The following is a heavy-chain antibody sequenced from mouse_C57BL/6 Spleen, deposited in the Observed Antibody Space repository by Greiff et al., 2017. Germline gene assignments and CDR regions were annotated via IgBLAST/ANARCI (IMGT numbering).Heavy chain of an antibody. CDR1: GYTFTSYW. CDR3: ARRPGLTTVVAPDAMDY. J-gene: IGHJ4*01. Sequence: QVQLQQPGAELVKPGASVKLSCKASGYTFTSYWMHWVKQRPGKGLEWIGQIYPGDGDTNYNGKFKGKATLTADKSSSTAYMQLRSLTSEDSAVYFFARRPGLTTVVAPDAMDYWGQGTSVTVSS. CDR2: IYPGDGDT. V-gene: IGHV1-80*01. D-gene: IGHD1-1*01.